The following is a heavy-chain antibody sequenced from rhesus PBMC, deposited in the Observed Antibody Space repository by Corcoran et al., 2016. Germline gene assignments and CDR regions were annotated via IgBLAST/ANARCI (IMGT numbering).Heavy chain of an antibody. V-gene: IGHV3S5*01. CDR2: ISYKGGTT. J-gene: IGHJ4*01. CDR1: GFTFSNYG. D-gene: IGHD1-20*01. CDR3: AKGGPVAGTPGFDH. Sequence: EVQLVETGGGLVQPGGSLRLSCAASGFTFSNYGMNWGRQAPGKGPEWVSGISYKGGTTYYAGSVKGRFTISRDNSKNTLYLQMNSLRPEDTAVYHCAKGGPVAGTPGFDHWGLGVLVTVSS.